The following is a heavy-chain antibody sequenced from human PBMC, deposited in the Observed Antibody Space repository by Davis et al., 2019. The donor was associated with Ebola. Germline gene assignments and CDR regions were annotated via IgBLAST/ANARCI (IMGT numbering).Heavy chain of an antibody. D-gene: IGHD2-2*01. CDR1: GGSISSYS. CDR2: IYHSGST. Sequence: SETLSLTCTVSGGSISSYSWSWIRQPPGKGLEWIGYIYHSGSTYYNPSLKSRVTISVDRSKNQFSLKLSSVTAADTAVYYCARERRIVVVPAAAHYYYYGMDVWGQGTTVTVSS. CDR3: ARERRIVVVPAAAHYYYYGMDV. J-gene: IGHJ6*02. V-gene: IGHV4-59*12.